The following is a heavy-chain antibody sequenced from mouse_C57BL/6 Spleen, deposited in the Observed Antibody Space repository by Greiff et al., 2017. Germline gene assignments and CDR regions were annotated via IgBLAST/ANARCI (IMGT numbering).Heavy chain of an antibody. J-gene: IGHJ1*03. CDR2: INPSDSET. D-gene: IGHD1-1*02. CDR3: AREGGGGWDFEV. CDR1: GYTFTSYW. Sequence: QVQLQQSGAELVRPGSSVKLSCKASGYTFTSYWMHWVKQRPIQGLEWIGNINPSDSETHYNQKFKDKDTLTVDKSSSTAYMQRSSLTSEDSAVYSCAREGGGGWDFEVWGTGTTVTVSS. V-gene: IGHV1-52*01.